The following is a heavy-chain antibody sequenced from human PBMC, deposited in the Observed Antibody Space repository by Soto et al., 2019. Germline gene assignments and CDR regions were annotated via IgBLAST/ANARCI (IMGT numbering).Heavy chain of an antibody. D-gene: IGHD1-26*01. J-gene: IGHJ4*02. V-gene: IGHV1-69*01. CDR3: ARGGRRWLQKGGGYFDY. CDR2: IIPILGTA. Sequence: QVQLVQSGAEVKKPGSSVKVSCKASGGTFSSYAISWVRQAPGQGLEWMGGIIPILGTANYAQKFQGRVTITADESTSTAYMELSSLRSEDTAVYYCARGGRRWLQKGGGYFDYWGQGTLVTVSS. CDR1: GGTFSSYA.